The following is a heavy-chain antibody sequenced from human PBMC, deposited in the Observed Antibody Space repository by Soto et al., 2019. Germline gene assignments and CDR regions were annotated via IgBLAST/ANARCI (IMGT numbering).Heavy chain of an antibody. CDR3: ARNGYSSGWYHFDY. J-gene: IGHJ4*02. D-gene: IGHD6-19*01. V-gene: IGHV4-4*02. CDR1: GGSIYSTNW. Sequence: QVQLQESGPGLVKPSETLSLTCAVSGGSIYSTNWWTWVRQPSGKGLEWIGEVSQSGSTNYNPSLKCRVIISVDKSKNQCSLKLSSVTAADTAVYYCARNGYSSGWYHFDYWGQGILVTVSS. CDR2: VSQSGST.